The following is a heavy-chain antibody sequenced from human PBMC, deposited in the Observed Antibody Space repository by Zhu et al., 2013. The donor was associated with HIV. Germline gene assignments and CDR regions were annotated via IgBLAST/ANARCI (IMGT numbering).Heavy chain of an antibody. CDR2: INPSGGST. Sequence: QVQLVQSGAEVKKPGASVKVSCKASGYTFTSYYMHWVRQAPGQGLEWMGIINPSGGSTSYAQKFQGRVTMTRDTSTSTVYMELSSLRSEDTAVYYCARMRVVPAPVNWFDPWGQGTLVTVSS. V-gene: IGHV1-46*01. D-gene: IGHD2-2*01. CDR3: ARMRVVPAPVNWFDP. J-gene: IGHJ5*02. CDR1: GYTFTSYY.